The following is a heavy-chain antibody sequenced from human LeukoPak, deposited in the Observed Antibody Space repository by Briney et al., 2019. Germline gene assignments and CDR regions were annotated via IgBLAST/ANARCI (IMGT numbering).Heavy chain of an antibody. Sequence: SETLSLTCTVSGGSISSYYWSWIRQPPGKGLEWIGYIYYSGSTNYNPSLKSRVTISVDTSKNQFSLKLSSVTAADTAVYYCARDAIRNYYYYGMDVWGQGTTVTVSS. J-gene: IGHJ6*02. CDR2: IYYSGST. D-gene: IGHD3-3*01. V-gene: IGHV4-59*01. CDR1: GGSISSYY. CDR3: ARDAIRNYYYYGMDV.